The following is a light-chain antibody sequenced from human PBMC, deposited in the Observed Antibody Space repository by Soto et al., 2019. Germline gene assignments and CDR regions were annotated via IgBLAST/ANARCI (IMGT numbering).Light chain of an antibody. CDR2: EVT. Sequence: QSVLTQPASVSGSPGQSITISCTGTSSDVGGYNYVSWYQQHPGKAPKLMIYEVTTRPSGVSNRFSGSKSGNTASLTISGLQAEDEADYYCSSYAGISTYVLFGGGTKVTVL. CDR1: SSDVGGYNY. CDR3: SSYAGISTYVL. J-gene: IGLJ2*01. V-gene: IGLV2-14*01.